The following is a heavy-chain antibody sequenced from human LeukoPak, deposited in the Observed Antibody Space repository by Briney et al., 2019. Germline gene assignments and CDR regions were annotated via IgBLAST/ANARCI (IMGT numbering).Heavy chain of an antibody. V-gene: IGHV4-34*01. CDR2: INHSGST. D-gene: IGHD1-26*01. Sequence: SETLSLTCAVSGGSFSGYYWSWIRQPPGKRLEWIAEINHSGSTNYNPSLKSRVTISVDTSKNQFSLKLSSVTAADTAVYYCARWEGGSYYDFDYWGQGTLVTVSS. CDR1: GGSFSGYY. CDR3: ARWEGGSYYDFDY. J-gene: IGHJ4*02.